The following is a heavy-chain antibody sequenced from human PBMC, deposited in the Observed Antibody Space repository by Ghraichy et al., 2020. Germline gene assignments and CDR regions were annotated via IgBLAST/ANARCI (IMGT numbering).Heavy chain of an antibody. D-gene: IGHD3-22*01. CDR2: INPNSGGT. Sequence: ASVKVSCKASGYTFTGYYMHWVRQAPGQGLEWMGWINPNSGGTNYAQKFQGRVTMTRDTSISTAYMELRRLRSEDTAVFYCARDRDSKPRYYYDSSGVGYWGQGTLVTVSA. J-gene: IGHJ4*02. V-gene: IGHV1-2*02. CDR1: GYTFTGYY. CDR3: ARDRDSKPRYYYDSSGVGY.